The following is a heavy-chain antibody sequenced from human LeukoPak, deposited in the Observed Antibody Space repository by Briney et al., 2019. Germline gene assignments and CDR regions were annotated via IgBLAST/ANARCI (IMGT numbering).Heavy chain of an antibody. CDR2: INPSGGST. CDR3: ARGQKPRQLLAPPVY. V-gene: IGHV1-46*01. D-gene: IGHD2-2*01. CDR1: GYTFTSYY. Sequence: ASVKVSCKASGYTFTSYYMHWVRQAPGQGLEWMGIINPSGGSTSYAQKFQGRVTMTRDTSTSTVYMELSSLRSEDTAVYYCARGQKPRQLLAPPVYWGQGTLVTVSS. J-gene: IGHJ4*02.